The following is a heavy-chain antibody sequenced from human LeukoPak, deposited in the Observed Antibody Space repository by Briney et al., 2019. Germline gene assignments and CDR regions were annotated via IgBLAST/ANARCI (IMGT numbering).Heavy chain of an antibody. CDR1: GFTFSSYA. V-gene: IGHV3-23*01. Sequence: PGGSLRLSCAASGFTFSSYAMSWVRQVPGKGLEWVSVISGSGGSTYYADSVKGRFTISRDNSKNTLYLQMNSLRAEDTAVYYCAKGGITMIVVVIQYYFDYWGQGTLVTVSS. J-gene: IGHJ4*02. D-gene: IGHD3-22*01. CDR2: ISGSGGST. CDR3: AKGGITMIVVVIQYYFDY.